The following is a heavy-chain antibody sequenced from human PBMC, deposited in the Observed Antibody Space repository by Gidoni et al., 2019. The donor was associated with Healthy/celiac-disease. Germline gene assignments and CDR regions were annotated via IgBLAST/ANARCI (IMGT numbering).Heavy chain of an antibody. Sequence: QVQLVQSGAEVKKPGASVKVSCKASGYTFPSYAMHWVRQAPGQRLEWMGWINAGNGNTKYSQKFQGRVTITRDTSASTAYMELSSLRSEDTAVYYCARPFLDGDYYGSYGMDVWGQGTTVTVSS. CDR1: GYTFPSYA. CDR2: INAGNGNT. J-gene: IGHJ6*02. D-gene: IGHD4-17*01. V-gene: IGHV1-3*01. CDR3: ARPFLDGDYYGSYGMDV.